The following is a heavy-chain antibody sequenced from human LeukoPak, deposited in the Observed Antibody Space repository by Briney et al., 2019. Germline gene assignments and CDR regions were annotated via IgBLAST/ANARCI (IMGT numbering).Heavy chain of an antibody. CDR1: GGSISNYY. J-gene: IGHJ4*02. D-gene: IGHD2-2*01. CDR3: ARQAAANSIDY. V-gene: IGHV4-59*08. CDR2: INYSGST. Sequence: SETLSLTCTVSGGSISNYYWSWIRQPPGKGLEWIGYINYSGSTTYNPYLKSRVTISVDTSKNQFSLKLTSATAADTAVYYCARQAAANSIDYWGQGTVVTVSS.